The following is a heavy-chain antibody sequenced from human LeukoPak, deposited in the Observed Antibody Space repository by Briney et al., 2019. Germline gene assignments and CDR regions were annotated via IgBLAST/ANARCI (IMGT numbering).Heavy chain of an antibody. CDR3: ARAEVPAAIPDY. Sequence: SQTLSLTCTVSGGSISSGGYYWSWIRQHPGKGLEWIGYIYYSGSTYYNPSRKSRVTISVDTSKNQFSLKLSSVTAADTAVYYCARAEVPAAIPDYWGQGTLVTVSS. CDR1: GGSISSGGYY. V-gene: IGHV4-31*03. D-gene: IGHD2-2*02. J-gene: IGHJ4*02. CDR2: IYYSGST.